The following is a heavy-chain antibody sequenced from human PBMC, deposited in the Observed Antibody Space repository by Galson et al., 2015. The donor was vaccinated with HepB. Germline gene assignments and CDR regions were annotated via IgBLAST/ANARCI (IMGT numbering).Heavy chain of an antibody. Sequence: SLRLSCAAAGFTVSSNYMSWVRQAPGKGLEWVSVLTSDGNTNYADSVKGRFSISRDSSRNTLYLQMNSLRGDDTAMYYCARAPWNGGYWGQGTLVTVSS. D-gene: IGHD1-1*01. CDR1: GFTVSSNY. V-gene: IGHV3-66*01. CDR3: ARAPWNGGY. J-gene: IGHJ4*02. CDR2: LTSDGNT.